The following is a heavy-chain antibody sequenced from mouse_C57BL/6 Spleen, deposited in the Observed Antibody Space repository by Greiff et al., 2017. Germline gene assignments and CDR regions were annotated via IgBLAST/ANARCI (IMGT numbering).Heavy chain of an antibody. CDR1: GYSFTDYN. CDR2: INPNYGTT. J-gene: IGHJ2*01. CDR3: ARRDYGSGGEYSFEY. Sequence: VQLQQSGPELVKPGASVKISCKASGYSFTDYNMNWVKQSNGKSLEWIGVINPNYGTTSYNQKFKGKATLTVDPSSSTAYMQLNSLTSEDSAVYYCARRDYGSGGEYSFEYWGESTTLSQSPQ. V-gene: IGHV1-39*01. D-gene: IGHD1-1*01.